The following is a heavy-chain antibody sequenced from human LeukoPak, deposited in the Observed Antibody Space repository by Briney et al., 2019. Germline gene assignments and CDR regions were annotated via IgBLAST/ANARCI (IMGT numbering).Heavy chain of an antibody. CDR1: GGSISSSSYY. CDR3: ARGIGMIDY. D-gene: IGHD2-21*01. Sequence: SETLSLTCTVSGGSISSSSYYWGWIRQPPGKGLEWIGSIYYSGSTCYNPSLKSRVTISVDTSKNQFSLKLSSVTAADTAVYYCARGIGMIDYWGQGTLVTVSS. V-gene: IGHV4-39*01. CDR2: IYYSGST. J-gene: IGHJ4*02.